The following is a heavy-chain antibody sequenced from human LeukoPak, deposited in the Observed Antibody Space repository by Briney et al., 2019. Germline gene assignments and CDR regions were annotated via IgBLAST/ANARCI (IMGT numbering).Heavy chain of an antibody. J-gene: IGHJ6*02. CDR2: IYHSGST. V-gene: IGHV4-59*12. Sequence: PSETLSLTCTVSGGSISSYYWSWIRQPPGKGLEWIGYIYHSGSTYYNPSLKSRVTISVDRSKNQFSLKLSSVTAADTAVYYCARAPRVGPYGMDVWGQGTTVTVSS. D-gene: IGHD1-26*01. CDR3: ARAPRVGPYGMDV. CDR1: GGSISSYY.